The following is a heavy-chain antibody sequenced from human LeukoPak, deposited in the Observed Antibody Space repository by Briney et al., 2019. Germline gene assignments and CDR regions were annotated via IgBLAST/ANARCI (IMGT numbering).Heavy chain of an antibody. CDR3: ARDRAVVVAATDY. CDR1: GYTFTTYG. V-gene: IGHV1-18*01. CDR2: ISPYDGNT. J-gene: IGHJ4*02. D-gene: IGHD2-15*01. Sequence: ASVKVSCKASGYTFTTYGISWVRQAPGQGLEWMGWISPYDGNTNYAQKLQGRVTMTTDTSTSTAYMELRSLRSDDTAVYYCARDRAVVVAATDYXXQGTLVTVS.